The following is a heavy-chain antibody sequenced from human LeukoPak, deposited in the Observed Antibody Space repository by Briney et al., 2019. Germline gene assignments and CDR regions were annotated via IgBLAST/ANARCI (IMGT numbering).Heavy chain of an antibody. J-gene: IGHJ1*01. CDR1: GGTFSSYA. CDR3: ARGSAMLVYAIGLYFQH. V-gene: IGHV1-69*05. D-gene: IGHD2-8*01. Sequence: ASVKVSCKASGGTFSSYAISWVRQAPRQGLEWMGGTIPIFGIANYAQKFQGRVTITTDESTSTAYMELSSLRSEDTAVYYCARGSAMLVYAIGLYFQHWGQGTLVTVSS. CDR2: TIPIFGIA.